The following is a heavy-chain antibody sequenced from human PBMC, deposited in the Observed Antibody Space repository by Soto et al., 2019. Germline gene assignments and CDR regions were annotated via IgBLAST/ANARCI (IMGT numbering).Heavy chain of an antibody. J-gene: IGHJ4*02. D-gene: IGHD2-15*01. CDR2: IYPSDSDT. CDR1: GYNFTTNW. CDR3: ARHLAGYWSGSCNPADY. Sequence: EVQLVQSGADVKKPGESLKISCKGSGYNFTTNWIAWVRQMPGKGLEWMGIIYPSDSDTRYSQYFQGQVTISVDKSISTAYLQWHSLKASDSAMYYCARHLAGYWSGSCNPADYWGQGTLVTVSS. V-gene: IGHV5-51*01.